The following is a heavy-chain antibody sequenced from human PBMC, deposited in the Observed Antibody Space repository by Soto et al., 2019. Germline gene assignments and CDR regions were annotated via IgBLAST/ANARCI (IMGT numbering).Heavy chain of an antibody. V-gene: IGHV3-48*02. J-gene: IGHJ6*02. CDR2: IASSSSTT. Sequence: PGESLKISCAASGFTFSTYTMNWVRQAPGKGLEWVSNIASSSSTTYYADSVQGRFTISRDNAKNSLFLQMNSLRDEDTAVYYCARVEKGVPTYYYSGLDVWGQGTTVTVSS. CDR3: ARVEKGVPTYYYSGLDV. D-gene: IGHD2-8*01. CDR1: GFTFSTYT.